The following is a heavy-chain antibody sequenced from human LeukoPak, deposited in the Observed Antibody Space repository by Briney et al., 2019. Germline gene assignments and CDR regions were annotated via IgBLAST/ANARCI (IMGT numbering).Heavy chain of an antibody. CDR1: GFTFTGHS. J-gene: IGHJ4*02. CDR2: VGNDEKTK. Sequence: GRSLRLSCVASGFTFTGHSMHWVRQAPGKGLEWVAVVGNDEKTKFYADSLKGRFTVSRDNSKNTVYLQMNSLRDEDTAFYYCAREKQSGGTPFDYWGQGSLVTVSS. CDR3: AREKQSGGTPFDY. D-gene: IGHD1-26*01. V-gene: IGHV3-30*04.